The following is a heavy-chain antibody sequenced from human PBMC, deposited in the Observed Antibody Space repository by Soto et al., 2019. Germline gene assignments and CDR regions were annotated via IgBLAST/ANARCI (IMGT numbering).Heavy chain of an antibody. CDR2: ISYDGSNK. CDR3: AKDRGYYYYYGMDV. Sequence: QVQLVESGGGVVQPGRSLRLFCAASGFTFSSYGMHWVRQAPGKGLEWVAVISYDGSNKYYADSVKGRFTISRDNSKNTLYLQMNSLRAEDTAVYYCAKDRGYYYYYGMDVWGQGTTVTVSS. J-gene: IGHJ6*02. V-gene: IGHV3-30*18. CDR1: GFTFSSYG.